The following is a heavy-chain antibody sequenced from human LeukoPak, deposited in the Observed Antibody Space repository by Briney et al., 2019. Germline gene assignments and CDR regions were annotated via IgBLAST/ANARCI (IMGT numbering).Heavy chain of an antibody. Sequence: GGSLRLSCAASGFNFSNYWMTWVRQAPGKGLEWVANIKQDGSDKYYVDSVKDRFTISRDNAKNSLYLQMNSLRAEDTAVYYCARDQDVVIMLGIIAYDAFDMWGQGTMVPVSS. CDR3: ARDQDVVIMLGIIAYDAFDM. V-gene: IGHV3-7*01. D-gene: IGHD3-10*01. CDR1: GFNFSNYW. J-gene: IGHJ3*02. CDR2: IKQDGSDK.